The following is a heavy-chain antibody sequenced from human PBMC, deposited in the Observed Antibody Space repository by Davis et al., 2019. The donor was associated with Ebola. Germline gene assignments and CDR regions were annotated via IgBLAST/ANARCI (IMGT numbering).Heavy chain of an antibody. CDR1: GFTFSSYW. J-gene: IGHJ6*02. V-gene: IGHV3-74*03. CDR2: INSDESIT. Sequence: GESLKISCAASGFTFSSYWMHWVRQAPGKGLVWVSRINSDESITTYADSVKGRFTISRDNTKNTLYLQMNSLRAEDTAVYYCARSLKGASVSTYYGMDVWGQGTTVTVSS. CDR3: ARSLKGASVSTYYGMDV. D-gene: IGHD3-16*02.